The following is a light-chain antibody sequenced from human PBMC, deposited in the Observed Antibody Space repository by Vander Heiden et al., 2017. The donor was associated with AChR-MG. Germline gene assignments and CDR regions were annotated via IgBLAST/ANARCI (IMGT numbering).Light chain of an antibody. CDR2: DDS. CDR3: QVWDSSSDPYVV. V-gene: IGLV3-21*02. CDR1: NIGSIS. Sequence: SYVLTQPPSVSVAPGQTAIITCGGDNIGSISVHWHQQKPGQAPVLVVYDDSDRPSGIPERFSGSNSGSTATLTISRVEAGDEADYYCQVWDSSSDPYVVFGGGNKLNVL. J-gene: IGLJ2*01.